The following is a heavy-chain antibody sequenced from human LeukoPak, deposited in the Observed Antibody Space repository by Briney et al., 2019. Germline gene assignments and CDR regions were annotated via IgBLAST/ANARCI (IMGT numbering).Heavy chain of an antibody. V-gene: IGHV4-38-2*02. Sequence: SETLSLTCTVSGYSISSDYYWGWIRQPPGKGLEWIGNIYHSGSTFYNPSLKSRVTISVDTSKNQFSLKLTSVTAADTAVYYCARTLVRGVIRPNGMDVWGQGTTVTVSS. CDR1: GYSISSDYY. J-gene: IGHJ6*02. CDR3: ARTLVRGVIRPNGMDV. CDR2: IYHSGST. D-gene: IGHD3-10*01.